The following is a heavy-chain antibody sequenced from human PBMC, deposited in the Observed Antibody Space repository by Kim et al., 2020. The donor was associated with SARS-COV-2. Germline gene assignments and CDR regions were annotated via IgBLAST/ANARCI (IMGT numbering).Heavy chain of an antibody. Sequence: ASVKVSCKASGYTFTSYGISWVRQAPGQGLEWMGWISAYNGNTNYAQKLQGRVTMTTDTSTSTAYMELRSLRSDDTAVYYCARVADGWYKADAFDIWGQGTMVTVSS. CDR3: ARVADGWYKADAFDI. V-gene: IGHV1-18*01. J-gene: IGHJ3*02. D-gene: IGHD6-19*01. CDR1: GYTFTSYG. CDR2: ISAYNGNT.